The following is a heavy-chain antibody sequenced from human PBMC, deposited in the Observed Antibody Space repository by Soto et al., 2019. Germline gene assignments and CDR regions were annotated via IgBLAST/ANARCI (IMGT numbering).Heavy chain of an antibody. CDR2: INHARRT. V-gene: IGHV4-34*01. Sequence: SETLSLTCAVSGGSFSDYYWSWIRQPPGKGLEWIGEINHARRTNYNPSLKSRVTLSVDTSKNQFSLKLSSVTAADTAVYYCAGGTSGGLGNYWGRGTLVTVSS. D-gene: IGHD2-15*01. CDR1: GGSFSDYY. J-gene: IGHJ4*02. CDR3: AGGTSGGLGNY.